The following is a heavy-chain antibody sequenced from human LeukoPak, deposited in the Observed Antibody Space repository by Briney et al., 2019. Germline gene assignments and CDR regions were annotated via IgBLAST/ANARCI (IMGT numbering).Heavy chain of an antibody. CDR1: GFSFSNFW. D-gene: IGHD3/OR15-3a*01. V-gene: IGHV3-7*01. J-gene: IGHJ2*01. CDR2: IKEDGTDK. Sequence: GGSLRLSCAASGFSFSNFWMTWIRQAPEKGLQWMANIKEDGTDKNYADSVKGRFTISRDNAKNLLYLQMNSLRAEDTAVYYCARWTDWYFDLWGRGTLVTVSS. CDR3: ARWTDWYFDL.